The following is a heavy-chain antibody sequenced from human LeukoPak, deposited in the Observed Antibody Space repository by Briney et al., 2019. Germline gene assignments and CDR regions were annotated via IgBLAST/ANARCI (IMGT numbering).Heavy chain of an antibody. Sequence: PGRSLRLSCAASGFTFDDYAMHWVRQAPGKGLEWVSGISWNSGSIGYADSVKGRFTISRDNAKNSLYLQMNSLRAEDTALCYCAKDAGGYSYGYGMFDYWGQGTLVTVSS. CDR3: AKDAGGYSYGYGMFDY. CDR2: ISWNSGSI. D-gene: IGHD5-18*01. CDR1: GFTFDDYA. V-gene: IGHV3-9*01. J-gene: IGHJ4*02.